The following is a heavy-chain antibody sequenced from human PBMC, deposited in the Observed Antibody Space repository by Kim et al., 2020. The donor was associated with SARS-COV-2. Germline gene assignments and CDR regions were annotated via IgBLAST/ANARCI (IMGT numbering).Heavy chain of an antibody. Sequence: GGSLRLSCAASGFTFSSYAMHWVRQAPGKGLEWVAVISYDGSNKYYADSVKGRFTISRDNSKNTLYLQMNSLRAEDTAVYYCARDNRPTERGWYYGGDNGPLDYWGQGTLVTVSS. D-gene: IGHD2-21*02. J-gene: IGHJ4*02. CDR2: ISYDGSNK. CDR3: ARDNRPTERGWYYGGDNGPLDY. V-gene: IGHV3-30*04. CDR1: GFTFSSYA.